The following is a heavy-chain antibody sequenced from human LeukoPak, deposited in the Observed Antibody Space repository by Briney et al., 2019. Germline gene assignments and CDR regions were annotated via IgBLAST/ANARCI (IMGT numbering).Heavy chain of an antibody. J-gene: IGHJ2*01. Sequence: PGGSLRLSCAASGFTFSSYALSWVRQAPGKGLEWVSYISSSGSTIYYADSVKGRFTISRDNAKNSLYLQMNSLRAEDTAVYYCARIPYDYVPYWYFDLWGRGTLVTVSS. V-gene: IGHV3-48*04. D-gene: IGHD3-16*01. CDR3: ARIPYDYVPYWYFDL. CDR2: ISSSGSTI. CDR1: GFTFSSYA.